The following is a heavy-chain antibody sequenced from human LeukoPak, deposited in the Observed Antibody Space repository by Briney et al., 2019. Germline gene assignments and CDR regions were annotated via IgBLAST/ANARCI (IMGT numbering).Heavy chain of an antibody. V-gene: IGHV3-21*01. CDR3: AREGDSNSADY. J-gene: IGHJ4*02. D-gene: IGHD4-11*01. CDR2: ISGNSGYI. CDR1: GFTFSSYS. Sequence: GGSLRLSCAASGFTFSSYSMNWVRQAPGKGLEWVSSISGNSGYIYYADSLKGRFTISRDNAKNSLYLQMNSLRAEDTAVYYCAREGDSNSADYWGQGTLVTVSS.